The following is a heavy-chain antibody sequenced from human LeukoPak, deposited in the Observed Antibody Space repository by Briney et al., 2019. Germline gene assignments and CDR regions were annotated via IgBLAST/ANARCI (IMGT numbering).Heavy chain of an antibody. D-gene: IGHD6-19*01. V-gene: IGHV3-53*01. CDR3: ARVLAAIALRDYHYVDV. Sequence: GGSLRLSCAASGFSVSSNSMSWVRQAPGKGLECVSIIYSRDVTSYADSVKDRFTISRDSDKDTLFLQMDSLRSDDTAVYYCARVLAAIALRDYHYVDVWGKGTTVTVSS. J-gene: IGHJ6*03. CDR1: GFSVSSNS. CDR2: IYSRDVT.